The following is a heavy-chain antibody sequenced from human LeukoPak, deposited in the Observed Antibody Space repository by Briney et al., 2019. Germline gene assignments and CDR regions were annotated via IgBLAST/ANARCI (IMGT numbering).Heavy chain of an antibody. CDR3: ASSKYCNSTTCIDY. D-gene: IGHD2-2*01. J-gene: IGHJ4*02. CDR1: GGSINYHF. Sequence: KPSETLSLTCTVSGGSINYHFWSWIRQPPGKGPEYIGYIYFSGTTNYNPSLESRVTISVDTSKNQLSLKLRSVTAADTAVYYCASSKYCNSTTCIDYWGQGTLVTVSS. V-gene: IGHV4-59*11. CDR2: IYFSGTT.